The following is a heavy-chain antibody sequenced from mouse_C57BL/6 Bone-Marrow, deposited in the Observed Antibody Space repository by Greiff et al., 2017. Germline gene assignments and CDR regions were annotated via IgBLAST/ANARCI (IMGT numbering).Heavy chain of an antibody. Sequence: QVQLKQPGAELVMPGASVKLSCKASGYTFTSYWMHWVKPRPGQGLEWIGEIDPSDSYTNYNQKFKGKSTLTVDNSSSTAYLQLSSLTSEDSAVYYCARGPLGGAMDYWGQGTSVTVSS. CDR3: ARGPLGGAMDY. J-gene: IGHJ4*01. V-gene: IGHV1-69*01. CDR2: IDPSDSYT. CDR1: GYTFTSYW. D-gene: IGHD4-1*01.